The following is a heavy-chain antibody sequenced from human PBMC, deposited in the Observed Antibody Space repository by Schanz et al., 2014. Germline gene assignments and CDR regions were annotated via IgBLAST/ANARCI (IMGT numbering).Heavy chain of an antibody. CDR1: GGSISSGTYY. J-gene: IGHJ5*02. D-gene: IGHD6-25*01. V-gene: IGHV4-61*02. CDR2: IYTSGST. Sequence: QVQLQESGPGLVKPSQTLSLTCIVSGGSISSGTYYWSWLRQPAGKGLEWIGRIYTSGSTNYNPSPKSRGPISLDTSKNQFSLKLSSVTAADTAVYYCAREPLSGYNWFDPWGQGSLVTVSS. CDR3: AREPLSGYNWFDP.